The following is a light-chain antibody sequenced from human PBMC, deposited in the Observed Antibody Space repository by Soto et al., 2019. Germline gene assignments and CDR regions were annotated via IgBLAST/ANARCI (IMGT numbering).Light chain of an antibody. CDR1: RSNIGSNT. CDR3: AAWDDSLNWV. J-gene: IGLJ3*02. Sequence: QPVLTQPPSASGTPGQTVTISCSGTRSNIGSNTVNWYQQLPGTAPKLLIYTNNLRPSGVPDRFSGSKSGTSASLAISGLQSDDEGDYYCAAWDDSLNWVFGGGTKLTVL. CDR2: TNN. V-gene: IGLV1-44*01.